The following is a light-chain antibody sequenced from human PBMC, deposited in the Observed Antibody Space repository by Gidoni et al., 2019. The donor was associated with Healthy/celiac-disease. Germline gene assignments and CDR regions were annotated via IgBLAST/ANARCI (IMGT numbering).Light chain of an antibody. CDR2: GAS. J-gene: IGKJ1*01. Sequence: EIVMTQSAATLSLSPGERATLSCRASQSVSSSYLAWYQQKPGQAPRLLIYGASTRATGIPARFSGSGSGTDFTLTISSLQPEDFAVYSCQQDSNLPLTFGQGTKVEIK. V-gene: IGKV3D-7*01. CDR1: QSVSSSY. CDR3: QQDSNLPLT.